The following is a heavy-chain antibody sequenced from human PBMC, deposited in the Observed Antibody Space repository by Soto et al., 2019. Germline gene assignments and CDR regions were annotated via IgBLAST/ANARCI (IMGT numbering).Heavy chain of an antibody. CDR3: ASLNLGIRAFDI. D-gene: IGHD7-27*01. CDR2: IYSGGST. V-gene: IGHV3-53*01. CDR1: GFTVSSNY. Sequence: GGSLRLSCAASGFTVSSNYMSWVRQAPGKGLEWVSVIYSGGSTYYADSVKGRFTISRDNSKNTLYLQMNSLRAEDTAVYYCASLNLGIRAFDIWGQGTMVTVSS. J-gene: IGHJ3*02.